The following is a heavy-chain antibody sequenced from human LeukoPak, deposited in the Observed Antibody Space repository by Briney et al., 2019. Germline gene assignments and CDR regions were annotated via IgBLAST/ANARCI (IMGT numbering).Heavy chain of an antibody. CDR1: GGSISSGDYY. D-gene: IGHD3-22*01. Sequence: SQTLSLTCTVSGGSISSGDYYWSWIRQPPGKGLEWIGYIYYSGSTYYNPSLKSRVTISVDTSKNQFSLKLSSVTAADTAVYYCARQLTYYYDSSGYYFFDYWGQGTLVTVSS. V-gene: IGHV4-30-4*08. CDR2: IYYSGST. J-gene: IGHJ4*02. CDR3: ARQLTYYYDSSGYYFFDY.